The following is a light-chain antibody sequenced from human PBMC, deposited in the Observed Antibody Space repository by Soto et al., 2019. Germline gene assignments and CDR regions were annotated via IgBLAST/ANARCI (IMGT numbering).Light chain of an antibody. Sequence: DIQMTQSPSSLSASVGDRVTITCQASQDSSNYLNWYQQKPGKAPKLLIYDASNLETGVPSRFSGSGSGTDFTFTISSLQPEDIATYYCQQYDTLPLTFGGGTKVEIK. CDR1: QDSSNY. CDR3: QQYDTLPLT. V-gene: IGKV1-33*01. J-gene: IGKJ4*01. CDR2: DAS.